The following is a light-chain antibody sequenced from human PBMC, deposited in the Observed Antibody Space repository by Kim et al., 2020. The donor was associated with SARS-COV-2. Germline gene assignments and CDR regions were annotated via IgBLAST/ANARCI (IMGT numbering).Light chain of an antibody. Sequence: EIVLTQSPGTLSLSPGERATLSCRASQSVTGSYLAWYQQKPGQAPRLLIYGASSRATGIPDRFSGSGSGTEFTLTISRLEPEDFAVYYCEQYGDSLTFGGGTKVEI. V-gene: IGKV3-20*01. CDR3: EQYGDSLT. CDR2: GAS. J-gene: IGKJ4*01. CDR1: QSVTGSY.